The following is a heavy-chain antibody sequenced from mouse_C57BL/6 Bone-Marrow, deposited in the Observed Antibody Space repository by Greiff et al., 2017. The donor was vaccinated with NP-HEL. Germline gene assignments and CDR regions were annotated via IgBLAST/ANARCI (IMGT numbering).Heavy chain of an antibody. J-gene: IGHJ3*01. CDR2: INPNNGGT. CDR1: GYTFTDYY. V-gene: IGHV1-26*01. CDR3: ARLSYGNYLAWFAY. D-gene: IGHD2-1*01. Sequence: VQLQQSGPELVKPGASVKISCKASGYTFTDYYMNWVKQSHGKSLEWIGDINPNNGGTSYNQKFKGKATLTVDKSSSTAYMELRSLTSEDSAVYYCARLSYGNYLAWFAYWGQGTLVTVSA.